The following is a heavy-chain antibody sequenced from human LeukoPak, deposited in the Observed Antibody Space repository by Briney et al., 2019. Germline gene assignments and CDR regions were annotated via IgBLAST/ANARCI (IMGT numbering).Heavy chain of an antibody. CDR2: IRYDGNDK. V-gene: IGHV3-30*02. D-gene: IGHD6-19*01. CDR1: GFTFSYYG. Sequence: GGSLRLSCAASGFTFSYYGMHWVRQAPGKGLEWVAFIRYDGNDKFYADSVKGRFTISRDTSKNTLYLQLNSLRAEDTALYYCATNSGWYGVSWGQGTLVTVSS. CDR3: ATNSGWYGVS. J-gene: IGHJ4*02.